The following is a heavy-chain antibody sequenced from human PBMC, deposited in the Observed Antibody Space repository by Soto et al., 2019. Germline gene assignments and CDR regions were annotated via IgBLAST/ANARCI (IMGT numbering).Heavy chain of an antibody. Sequence: QVQLVESGGGVVQPGRSLRLSCAASGFTFDSYGMHWVRQAPGKGLEWVAVISPDGNNKYYADSVKGRFSIYRGNFNNILYLQMSSLRVEDTAVYYCVKDLLQSTVTTCGSWGQGPLVNVSS. CDR3: VKDLLQSTVTTCGS. CDR1: GFTFDSYG. J-gene: IGHJ5*02. CDR2: ISPDGNNK. V-gene: IGHV3-30*18. D-gene: IGHD4-17*01.